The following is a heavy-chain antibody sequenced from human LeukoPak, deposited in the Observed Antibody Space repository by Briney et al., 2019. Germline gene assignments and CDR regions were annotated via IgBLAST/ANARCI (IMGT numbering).Heavy chain of an antibody. D-gene: IGHD3-10*01. J-gene: IGHJ5*02. V-gene: IGHV4-59*01. Sequence: SETLSLTCTVSGGSISSYYWSWIRQPPGKGLEWIGYIYYSGSTSYNPSLKSRVTISVDTSKNHFSLKLSSVTAADTAVYYCARGGYYGSGNDFRFDPWGQGTLVTVSS. CDR3: ARGGYYGSGNDFRFDP. CDR2: IYYSGST. CDR1: GGSISSYY.